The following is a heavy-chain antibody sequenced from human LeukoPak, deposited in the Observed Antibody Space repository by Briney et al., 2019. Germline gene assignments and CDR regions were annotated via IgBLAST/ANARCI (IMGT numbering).Heavy chain of an antibody. D-gene: IGHD2-2*01. CDR2: INRSGSS. J-gene: IGHJ5*02. Sequence: PSETLSLTCAVYGRSFSGYYWTWIRQPPGKGLAWIGEINRSGSSNYNPSLKSRVTISVDTSKNQFSLKLSSVTAANTAVYYCARDLCSSTSCHAWFDHWGQGTLVTVSS. CDR1: GRSFSGYY. CDR3: ARDLCSSTSCHAWFDH. V-gene: IGHV4-34*01.